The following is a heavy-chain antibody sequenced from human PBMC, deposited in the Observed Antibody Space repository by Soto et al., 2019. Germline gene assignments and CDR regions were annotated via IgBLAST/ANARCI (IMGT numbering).Heavy chain of an antibody. CDR3: AIDKPPAAYYYYYGMDV. V-gene: IGHV1-69*13. Sequence: SVKVSCKASGGTFSSYAISWVRQAPGQGLEWMGGIIPIFGTANYAQKFQGRVTITADESTSTAYMELSSLRSEDTAVYYCAIDKPPAAYYYYYGMDVWGQGTTVTVSS. J-gene: IGHJ6*02. CDR1: GGTFSSYA. CDR2: IIPIFGTA.